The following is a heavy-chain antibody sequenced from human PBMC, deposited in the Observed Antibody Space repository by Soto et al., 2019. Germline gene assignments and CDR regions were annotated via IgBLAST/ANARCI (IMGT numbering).Heavy chain of an antibody. CDR1: GFIFRSYA. J-gene: IGHJ5*02. V-gene: IGHV3-23*01. Sequence: LRLSCTASGFIFRSYAMNWVRQVPGKGLEWVSALSGSGDRTYYADSVKGRFTISRDNSKNTLYLQMDSLRAEDTAVYYCAKDRRQIVVVTAIVDWFDPWGQGTMVTVSS. CDR3: AKDRRQIVVVTAIVDWFDP. CDR2: LSGSGDRT. D-gene: IGHD2-21*02.